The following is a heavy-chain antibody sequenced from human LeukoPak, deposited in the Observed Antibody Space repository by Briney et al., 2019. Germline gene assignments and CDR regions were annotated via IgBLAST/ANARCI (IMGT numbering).Heavy chain of an antibody. Sequence: SETLSLTCTVSGGFISSYYWSWIRQPPGKGLEWIGYVYYSGSTNYNPSLKSRVTISVDTSKNQFSLKLSSVTAADTAVYYCASSYDSSGYYYGYWGQGTLVTVSS. CDR3: ASSYDSSGYYYGY. CDR2: VYYSGST. CDR1: GGFISSYY. J-gene: IGHJ4*02. D-gene: IGHD3-22*01. V-gene: IGHV4-59*12.